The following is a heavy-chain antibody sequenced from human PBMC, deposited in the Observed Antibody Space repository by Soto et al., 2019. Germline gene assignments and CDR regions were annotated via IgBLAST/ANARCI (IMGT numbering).Heavy chain of an antibody. CDR3: ARDYPSALDAAGYFDF. D-gene: IGHD6-19*01. CDR2: VYRSGAA. J-gene: IGHJ4*02. CDR1: GCSISTGDY. V-gene: IGHV4-38-2*02. Sequence: SETLSLTCTVSGCSISTGDYCAWVRQSPGHRLPWIGRVYRSGAAYYSPTLKSRVPISLDTSTNQFSLHLKSVTPADAAVYCSARDYPSALDAAGYFDFWGQGTPVTVSS.